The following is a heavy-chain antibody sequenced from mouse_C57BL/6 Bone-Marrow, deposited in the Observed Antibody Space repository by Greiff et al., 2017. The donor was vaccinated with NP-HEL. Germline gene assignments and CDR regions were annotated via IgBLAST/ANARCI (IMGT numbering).Heavy chain of an antibody. V-gene: IGHV5-9*04. CDR2: ISGGGGNT. D-gene: IGHD2-5*01. J-gene: IGHJ3*01. Sequence: VQGVESGGGLVKPGGSLKLSCAASGFTFSSYTMSWVRQTPEKRLEWVATISGGGGNTYYPDSVKGRFTISRDNAKNPLYLQMSSLRSEDTALYYCARRGSNYPFAYGGRGTRVTVSA. CDR1: GFTFSSYT. CDR3: ARRGSNYPFAY.